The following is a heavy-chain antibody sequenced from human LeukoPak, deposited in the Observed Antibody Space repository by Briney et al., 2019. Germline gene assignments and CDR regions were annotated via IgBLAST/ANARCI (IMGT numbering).Heavy chain of an antibody. Sequence: SVKVSCKASGGTFSSYAISWVRQAPGQGLEWMGRIIPILGIANYAQKFQGRVTITADKSTSTAYMGLSSLRSEDTAVYYCASYIDSSGYYYVDYWGQGTLVTVSS. D-gene: IGHD3-22*01. V-gene: IGHV1-69*04. CDR2: IIPILGIA. CDR1: GGTFSSYA. J-gene: IGHJ4*02. CDR3: ASYIDSSGYYYVDY.